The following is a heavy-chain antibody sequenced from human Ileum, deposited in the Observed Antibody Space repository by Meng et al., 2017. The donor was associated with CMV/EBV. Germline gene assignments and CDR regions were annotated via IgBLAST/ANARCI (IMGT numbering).Heavy chain of an antibody. CDR2: MNPNSGNT. CDR1: YTFTSYA. J-gene: IGHJ5*02. Sequence: YTFTSYAIHWVRQATGQGLEWMGWMNPNSGNTGYAQKFQGRVTMTRNTSISTAYMELSSLRSEDTAVYYCAREGLGYYYASAWFDPWGQGTLVTVSS. V-gene: IGHV1-8*01. CDR3: AREGLGYYYASAWFDP. D-gene: IGHD3-10*01.